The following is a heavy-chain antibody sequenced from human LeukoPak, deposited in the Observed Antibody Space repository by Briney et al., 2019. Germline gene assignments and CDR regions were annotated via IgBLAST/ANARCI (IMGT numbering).Heavy chain of an antibody. CDR3: ARFSLDEYYDFWSGDDAFDI. Sequence: GASVKVSCKASGYTFTSYGISWVRQAPGQGLEWMGWISAYNGNTNYAQKLQGRVTMTTDTSTSTAYMELRSLRSDDTAVYYCARFSLDEYYDFWSGDDAFDIWGQGTMVTVSS. D-gene: IGHD3-3*01. CDR2: ISAYNGNT. V-gene: IGHV1-18*01. CDR1: GYTFTSYG. J-gene: IGHJ3*02.